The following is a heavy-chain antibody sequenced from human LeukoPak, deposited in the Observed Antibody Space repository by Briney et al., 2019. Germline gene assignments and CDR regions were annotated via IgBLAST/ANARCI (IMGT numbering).Heavy chain of an antibody. Sequence: GGSLRLSCAASGFTFSTYGMHWVRQAPGKGLERVAFIRYDRTNKNYVDSVKGRFTISRDNSKNTLYLQMNSLGAEDTAVYYCAKESGDHFEAFDIWGQGTMVTVSS. CDR1: GFTFSTYG. J-gene: IGHJ3*02. CDR3: AKESGDHFEAFDI. CDR2: IRYDRTNK. D-gene: IGHD1-26*01. V-gene: IGHV3-30*02.